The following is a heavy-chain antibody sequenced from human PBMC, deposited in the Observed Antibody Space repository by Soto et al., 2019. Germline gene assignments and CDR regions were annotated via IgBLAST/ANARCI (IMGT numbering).Heavy chain of an antibody. Sequence: GASVKVSCKASGGTFSSYAISWVRQAPGQGLEWMGGIIPIFGTANYAQKFQGRVTITADESTSTAYMELSSLRSEDTAVYYCARDQWPITGIPGGGHYYYGMDVWGQGTTVTVSS. V-gene: IGHV1-69*13. J-gene: IGHJ6*02. CDR1: GGTFSSYA. CDR3: ARDQWPITGIPGGGHYYYGMDV. D-gene: IGHD1-20*01. CDR2: IIPIFGTA.